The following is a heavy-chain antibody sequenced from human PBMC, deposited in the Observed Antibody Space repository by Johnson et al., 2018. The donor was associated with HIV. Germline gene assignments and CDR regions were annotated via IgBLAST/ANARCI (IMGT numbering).Heavy chain of an antibody. CDR3: ARVDRPDAYYRYAFDI. CDR2: IGTAGDT. D-gene: IGHD3-16*01. J-gene: IGHJ3*02. V-gene: IGHV3-13*01. Sequence: VQLVESGGGLVQPGGSLRLSCAASGFTFSSYDMHWVRQATGKGLEWVSAIGTAGDTYYPGSVKGRFTISRENAKNSLYRQMNSLRAGDTAVYYCARVDRPDAYYRYAFDIWGQGTMVTVSS. CDR1: GFTFSSYD.